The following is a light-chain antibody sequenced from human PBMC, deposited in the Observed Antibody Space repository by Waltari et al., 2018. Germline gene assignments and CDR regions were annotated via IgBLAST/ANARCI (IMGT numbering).Light chain of an antibody. CDR2: RNN. J-gene: IGLJ3*02. CDR1: SSNIGSNT. V-gene: IGLV1-44*01. Sequence: QSVVTQPPSASGTPGQRVTISCSGRSSNIGSNTVNWYQQFPGRAPKLLIYRNNQRPSRVPDRFSGSKSGTSASLAISGLQSEDEADYYCAAWDNTLSGPSFGGGTKVTVL. CDR3: AAWDNTLSGPS.